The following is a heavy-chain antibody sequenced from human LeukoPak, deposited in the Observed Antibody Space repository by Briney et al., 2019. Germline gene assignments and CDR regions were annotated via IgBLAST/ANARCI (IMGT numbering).Heavy chain of an antibody. Sequence: SETLSLTCAVYGGSFSGYYWSWIRQPPGKGLEWIGEINHSGSTNYNPSLKSRVTISVDTSKNQFSLKLSSVTAADTAVYYCAKDSGTMIVVVRHSLDYYMDVWGKGTTVTISS. V-gene: IGHV4-34*01. CDR2: INHSGST. D-gene: IGHD3-22*01. J-gene: IGHJ6*03. CDR1: GGSFSGYY. CDR3: AKDSGTMIVVVRHSLDYYMDV.